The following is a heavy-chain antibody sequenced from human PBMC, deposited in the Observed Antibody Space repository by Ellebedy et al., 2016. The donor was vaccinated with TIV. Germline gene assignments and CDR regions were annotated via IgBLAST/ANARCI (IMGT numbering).Heavy chain of an antibody. CDR1: GFTFSSYA. D-gene: IGHD5-24*01. Sequence: GESLKISCAASGFTFSSYAMSWVRQAPGKGLEWVSAISGSGGSTYYLGSVKGRSIISRDSAKNSLYLQMNSLRAEDTAVYYCARATSGFDYWGQGALATVSS. CDR3: ARATSGFDY. V-gene: IGHV3-23*01. CDR2: ISGSGGST. J-gene: IGHJ4*02.